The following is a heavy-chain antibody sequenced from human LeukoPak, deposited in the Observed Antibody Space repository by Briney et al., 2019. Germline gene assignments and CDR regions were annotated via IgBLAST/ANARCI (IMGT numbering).Heavy chain of an antibody. Sequence: GGSLRLSCAASGFTFSSYGMHWVRQAPGKGLEWVALISYDGSNKYYADSVKGRFTISRDNSKNTLYLQMNSLRAEDTAVYYCAKTHRTTYYDILTWFFDYWGQGTLVTVSS. D-gene: IGHD3-9*01. J-gene: IGHJ4*02. CDR2: ISYDGSNK. CDR3: AKTHRTTYYDILTWFFDY. CDR1: GFTFSSYG. V-gene: IGHV3-30*18.